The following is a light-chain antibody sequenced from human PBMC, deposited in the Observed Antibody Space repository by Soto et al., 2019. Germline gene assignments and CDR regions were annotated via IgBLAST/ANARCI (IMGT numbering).Light chain of an antibody. CDR2: DVS. CDR3: SSYTSSSTYVV. CDR1: GSDVGGYNY. J-gene: IGLJ2*01. V-gene: IGLV2-14*01. Sequence: QSALTQPASVSGSPGQSITISCTGTGSDVGGYNYVSWYQQHPGKAPKLMIYDVSNRPSGVSNRFSGSKSGNTASLTISGLQAEDEADYYCSSYTSSSTYVVFGGGTKVTVL.